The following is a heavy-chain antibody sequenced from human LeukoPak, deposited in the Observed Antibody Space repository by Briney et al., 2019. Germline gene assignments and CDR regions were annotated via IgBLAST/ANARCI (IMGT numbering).Heavy chain of an antibody. V-gene: IGHV4-39*01. CDR2: IYYSGST. J-gene: IGHJ4*02. CDR3: ARHVVDTAMN. CDR1: GGSISSSSYY. D-gene: IGHD5-18*01. Sequence: SETLSLPCTVSGGSISSSSYYWGWIRQPPGKGLEWIGSIYYSGSTYYNPSLKSRVTISVDTSKNQFSLKLSSVTAADTAVYYCARHVVDTAMNWGQGTLVTVSS.